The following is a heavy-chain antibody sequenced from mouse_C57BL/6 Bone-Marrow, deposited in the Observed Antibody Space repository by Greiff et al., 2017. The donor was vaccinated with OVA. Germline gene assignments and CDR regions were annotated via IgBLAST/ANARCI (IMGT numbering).Heavy chain of an antibody. V-gene: IGHV1-52*01. J-gene: IGHJ1*03. D-gene: IGHD2-3*01. Sequence: VQLKQPGAELVRPGSSVKLSCKASGYTFTSYWMHWVKQRPIQGLEWIGNIDPSDSETHYNQKFKDKATLTVDKSSSTAYMQLSSLTSEDSAVYYCAREGWLLSWYFDVWGTGTTVTVSS. CDR1: GYTFTSYW. CDR3: AREGWLLSWYFDV. CDR2: IDPSDSET.